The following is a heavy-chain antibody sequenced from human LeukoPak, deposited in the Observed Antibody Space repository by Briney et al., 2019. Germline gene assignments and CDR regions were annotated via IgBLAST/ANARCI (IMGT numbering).Heavy chain of an antibody. CDR2: ISSSSSYT. Sequence: GGSLRLSCTASGFTFSDYYMSWIRQAPGKGLEWVSYISSSSSYTNYADSVKGRFTISRDNAKNSLYLQMNSLRAEDTAVYYCARMVWNYVVFDYWGQGTLVTVSS. D-gene: IGHD1-7*01. CDR1: GFTFSDYY. J-gene: IGHJ4*02. V-gene: IGHV3-11*06. CDR3: ARMVWNYVVFDY.